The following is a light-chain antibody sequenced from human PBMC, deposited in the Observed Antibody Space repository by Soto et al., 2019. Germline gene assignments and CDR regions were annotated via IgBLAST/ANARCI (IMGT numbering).Light chain of an antibody. CDR2: GAS. V-gene: IGKV3-20*01. CDR3: QQYGSSPIT. CDR1: QFVSSRS. Sequence: EIVLTQSPGTLSLSPGASATLLCRASQFVSSRSLAWYQQKPAQPPRLLIYGASTRATGIPERFSGSGSGTDFTLTVTPLEPEDFAVYFCQQYGSSPITFGQGTRLEIK. J-gene: IGKJ5*01.